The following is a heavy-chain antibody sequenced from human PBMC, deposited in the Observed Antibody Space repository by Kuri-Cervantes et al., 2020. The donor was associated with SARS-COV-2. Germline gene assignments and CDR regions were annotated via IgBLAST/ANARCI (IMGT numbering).Heavy chain of an antibody. J-gene: IGHJ4*02. CDR3: AREDGVYDSGERAIIHFDY. D-gene: IGHD5/OR15-5a*01. CDR1: GFTFSSYA. Sequence: LSLTCAASGFTFSSYAMHWVRQAQGKGLEWVTVISYDGNNKYYADSVKGRFTISRDNAKNSLYLQMNSLRPEDTAVYYCAREDGVYDSGERAIIHFDYWGQGALVTVSS. CDR2: ISYDGNNK. V-gene: IGHV3-30-3*01.